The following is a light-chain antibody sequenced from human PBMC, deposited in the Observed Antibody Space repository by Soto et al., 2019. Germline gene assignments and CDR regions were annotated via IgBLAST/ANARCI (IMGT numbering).Light chain of an antibody. Sequence: QSVLTQPPSVSGSPGQSVTISCTGTSSDVGYYNRVSWYQQPPGTAPKLMVFEVSNRPSGVPDRFSGSKSGNTASLTISGLQAEDEADYYCSSYTNSSTLVFGGGTKLTVL. CDR2: EVS. J-gene: IGLJ2*01. V-gene: IGLV2-18*02. CDR1: SSDVGYYNR. CDR3: SSYTNSSTLV.